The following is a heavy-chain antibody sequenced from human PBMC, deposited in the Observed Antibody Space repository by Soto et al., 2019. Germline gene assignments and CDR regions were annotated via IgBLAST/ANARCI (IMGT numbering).Heavy chain of an antibody. V-gene: IGHV3-23*01. CDR1: GFIFSDHA. CDR3: ARDAISMVRGTHKWFDP. J-gene: IGHJ5*02. Sequence: EVQLLESGGRLVQPGGPLRLSCEASGFIFSDHAMSWVRQDPGKGLDWVSAISGNGIAIYYADSVKGRFTLSRDNSKNTLSLQMNRRRADDSVVYYCARDAISMVRGTHKWFDPWGQGTLVTVSS. D-gene: IGHD3-10*01. CDR2: ISGNGIAI.